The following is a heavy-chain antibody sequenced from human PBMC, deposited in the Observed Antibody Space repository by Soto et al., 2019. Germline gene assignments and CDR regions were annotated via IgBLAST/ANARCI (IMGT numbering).Heavy chain of an antibody. Sequence: PVGSLRLSCAASGFTFSSYAMSWVRQAPGKGLEWVSAISGSGGSTYYADSVKGRFTISRDNSKNTLYLQMNSLRAEDTAVYYCAKVDLWFGGPKGFFDYWGQGTLVTVSS. D-gene: IGHD3-10*01. CDR1: GFTFSSYA. CDR3: AKVDLWFGGPKGFFDY. J-gene: IGHJ4*02. V-gene: IGHV3-23*01. CDR2: ISGSGGST.